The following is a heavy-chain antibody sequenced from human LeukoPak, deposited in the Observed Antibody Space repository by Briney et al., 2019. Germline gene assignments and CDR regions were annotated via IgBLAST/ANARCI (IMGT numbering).Heavy chain of an antibody. CDR3: ARGHGYNFQFFDY. Sequence: GGSLRLSCAASGFTFSSYWMNWVRQAPGKGLEWVALIWYDGSKKYYADSVKGRFTFSRDNSKNTFSLQMNSLRAEDTALYYCARGHGYNFQFFDYWGQGTLVTVFS. J-gene: IGHJ4*02. D-gene: IGHD5-24*01. CDR1: GFTFSSYW. CDR2: IWYDGSKK. V-gene: IGHV3-33*08.